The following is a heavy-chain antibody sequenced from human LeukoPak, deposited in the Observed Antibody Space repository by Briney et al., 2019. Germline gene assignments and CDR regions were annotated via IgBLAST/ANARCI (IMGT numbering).Heavy chain of an antibody. CDR3: ATHRPRQDIVVVPAAVTPYYYYYMDV. Sequence: GESLKISCKGSGYSFTSYWIGWVRQMPGKGLEWMGIIYPGDSDTRYSPSFQGQVTISADKSISTAYLQWSSLKASDTAIYYCATHRPRQDIVVVPAAVTPYYYYYMDVWGKGTTVTVSS. V-gene: IGHV5-51*01. CDR2: IYPGDSDT. J-gene: IGHJ6*03. CDR1: GYSFTSYW. D-gene: IGHD2-2*01.